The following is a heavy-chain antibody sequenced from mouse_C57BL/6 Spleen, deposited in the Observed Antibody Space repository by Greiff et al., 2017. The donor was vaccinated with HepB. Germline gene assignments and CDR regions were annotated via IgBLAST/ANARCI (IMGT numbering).Heavy chain of an antibody. V-gene: IGHV1-69*01. Sequence: QVQLQQPGAELVMPGASVKLSCKASGYTFTSYWMHWVKQRPGQGLEWIGEIDPSDSYTNYNQKFKGKSTLTVDKSSSTAYMQLSSLTSEDSAVYYCAKGGEVDYWGQGTTLTVSS. CDR3: AKGGEVDY. CDR2: IDPSDSYT. J-gene: IGHJ2*01. CDR1: GYTFTSYW.